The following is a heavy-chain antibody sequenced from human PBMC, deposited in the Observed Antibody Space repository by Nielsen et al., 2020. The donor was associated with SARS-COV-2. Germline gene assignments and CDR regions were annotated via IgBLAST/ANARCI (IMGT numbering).Heavy chain of an antibody. V-gene: IGHV2-70*11. Sequence: WIRQPPGKALEWLARIDWDDDKYYSTSLKTRLTISKDTSKNQVVLTMTNVDPVDTATYYCARTKYYYDSSGSEGYYYYGMDVWGQGTTVTVSS. CDR3: ARTKYYYDSSGSEGYYYYGMDV. CDR2: IDWDDDK. J-gene: IGHJ6*02. D-gene: IGHD3-22*01.